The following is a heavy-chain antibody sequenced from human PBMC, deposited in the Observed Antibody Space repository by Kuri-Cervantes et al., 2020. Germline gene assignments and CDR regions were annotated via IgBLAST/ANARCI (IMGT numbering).Heavy chain of an antibody. CDR2: ISAYNGNT. J-gene: IGHJ3*02. V-gene: IGHV1-18*01. CDR1: GYTFTSYG. Sequence: ASVKVSCKASGYTFTSYGIRWVRQAPGQGLEWMGWISAYNGNTNYAQKLQGRVTMTTDTSTITAYMELRSLRSDDTAVYYCYISSHAFDILGQGTMVTVSS. D-gene: IGHD6-6*01. CDR3: YISSHAFDI.